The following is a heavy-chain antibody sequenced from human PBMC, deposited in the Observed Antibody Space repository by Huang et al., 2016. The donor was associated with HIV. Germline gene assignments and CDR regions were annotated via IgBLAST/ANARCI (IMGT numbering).Heavy chain of an antibody. V-gene: IGHV3-30*01. D-gene: IGHD3-10*01. J-gene: IGHJ4*02. CDR3: ARTGSYYYGSGIYHFGDY. Sequence: QVQLVESGGGVVQPGRSLRLSCAASGFAFSSFAMDWIRQAPGKGLQWLEVISTDGTIKNYADSVRGRFTISRDNSKGTVYLQMNSLRPEDTAVYSCARTGSYYYGSGIYHFGDYWGQGTLVTVSS. CDR1: GFAFSSFA. CDR2: ISTDGTIK.